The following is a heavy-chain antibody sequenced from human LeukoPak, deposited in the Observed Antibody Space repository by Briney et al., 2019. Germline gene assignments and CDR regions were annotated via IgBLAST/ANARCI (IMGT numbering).Heavy chain of an antibody. V-gene: IGHV1-18*01. Sequence: ASVKVSCEASGYTFTSYGISWVRQAPGQGLEWMGWISAYNGNTNYAQKLQGRVTMTTDTSTSTAYMGLRSLRSDDTAVYYCARVVEDYVWGSYRYQKYYFDYWGQGTLVTVSS. D-gene: IGHD3-16*02. CDR2: ISAYNGNT. CDR1: GYTFTSYG. CDR3: ARVVEDYVWGSYRYQKYYFDY. J-gene: IGHJ4*02.